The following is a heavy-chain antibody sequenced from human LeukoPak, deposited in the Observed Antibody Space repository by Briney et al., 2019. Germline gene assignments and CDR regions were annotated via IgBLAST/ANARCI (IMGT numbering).Heavy chain of an antibody. J-gene: IGHJ4*02. D-gene: IGHD1-26*01. CDR1: GFTFSSYW. CDR2: IKPEGKEK. CDR3: ARDGIDY. Sequence: GGSLRLSCAASGFTFSSYWMSWVRQAPGKGLEWVANIKPEGKEKFYVDSVKGRFTISRDNANNSVFLQMNSLTAEDTAVYYWARDGIDYWGQGTLVTVSS. V-gene: IGHV3-7*04.